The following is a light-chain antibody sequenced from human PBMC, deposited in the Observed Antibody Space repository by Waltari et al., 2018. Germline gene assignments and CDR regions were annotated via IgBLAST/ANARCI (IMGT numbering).Light chain of an antibody. CDR3: NSYTSSSTQV. Sequence: QSALTQPASVSGSPGQSITISCTGTSSDVGGYNFFSWYQQHPGKAPKLMIYEVINRPSGVSNRFSGSKSGNTASLTISGLQAEDEADYYCNSYTSSSTQVFGTGTKVTVL. CDR1: SSDVGGYNF. V-gene: IGLV2-14*01. CDR2: EVI. J-gene: IGLJ1*01.